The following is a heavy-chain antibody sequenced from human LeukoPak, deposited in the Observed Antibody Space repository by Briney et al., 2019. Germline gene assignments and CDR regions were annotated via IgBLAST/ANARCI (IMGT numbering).Heavy chain of an antibody. D-gene: IGHD1-7*01. CDR3: AGGETGTTGPIDY. CDR2: INPNSGGT. V-gene: IGHV1-2*04. J-gene: IGHJ4*02. Sequence: PVASVKVSCKASGYTFTGYYMHWVRQAPGQGLEWMGWINPNSGGTNYAQKFQGWVTMTRDTSISTAYMELSRLRSDDTAVYYCAGGETGTTGPIDYWGQGTLVTVSS. CDR1: GYTFTGYY.